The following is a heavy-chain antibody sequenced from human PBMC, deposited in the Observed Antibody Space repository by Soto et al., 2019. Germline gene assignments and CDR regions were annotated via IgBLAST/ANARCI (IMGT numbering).Heavy chain of an antibody. J-gene: IGHJ4*02. CDR3: ARRGPGTYFDY. CDR1: GFTFSSYA. Sequence: GGSLRLSCAASGFTFSSYAMNWGRQAPGKGLEWVSVISGSGDSTYYADSVKGRFTISRDNSKNTLYLQMNSLRTEDTAVYYCARRGPGTYFDYWGQGTLVTASS. D-gene: IGHD6-13*01. CDR2: ISGSGDST. V-gene: IGHV3-23*01.